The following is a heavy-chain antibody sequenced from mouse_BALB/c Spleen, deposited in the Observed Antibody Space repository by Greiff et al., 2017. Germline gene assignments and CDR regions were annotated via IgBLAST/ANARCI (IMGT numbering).Heavy chain of an antibody. CDR1: GYAFSSYW. J-gene: IGHJ3*01. CDR3: ARVDGQAWFAY. Sequence: QVQLKESGAELVRPGSSVKISCKASGYAFSSYWMNWVKQRPGQGLEWIGQIYPGDGDTNYNGKFKGKATLTADKSSSTAYMQLSSLTSEDSAVYFCARVDGQAWFAYWGQGTLVTVSA. D-gene: IGHD2-3*01. CDR2: IYPGDGDT. V-gene: IGHV1-80*01.